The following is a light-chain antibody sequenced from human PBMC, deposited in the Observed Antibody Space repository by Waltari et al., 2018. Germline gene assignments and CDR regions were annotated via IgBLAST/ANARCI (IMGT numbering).Light chain of an antibody. CDR3: MQGTHWPFT. J-gene: IGKJ3*01. V-gene: IGKV2-30*01. CDR2: KVS. Sequence: DVVMTQSPLFLPVTLGQPASISCTSSQSLVYRDGNTYLSWFQQRPGQSPRRLIYKVSNRDSGVPDRFSGSVSATDFTLKISRVEAEDVGVYYCMQGTHWPFTFGPGTKVDI. CDR1: QSLVYRDGNTY.